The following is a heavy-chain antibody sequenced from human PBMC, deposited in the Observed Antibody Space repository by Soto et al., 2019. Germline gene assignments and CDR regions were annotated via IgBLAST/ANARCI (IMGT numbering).Heavy chain of an antibody. J-gene: IGHJ4*02. CDR1: GGSISSYY. V-gene: IGHV4-59*01. Sequence: LSLTCTVSGGSISSYYWSWIRQPPGKGLEWIGYIYYSGSTNYNPSLKSRVTISVDTSKNQFSLKLSSVTAADTAVYYCARDKMRVAAAGTRSYYFDYWGQGTLVTVSS. CDR3: ARDKMRVAAAGTRSYYFDY. D-gene: IGHD6-13*01. CDR2: IYYSGST.